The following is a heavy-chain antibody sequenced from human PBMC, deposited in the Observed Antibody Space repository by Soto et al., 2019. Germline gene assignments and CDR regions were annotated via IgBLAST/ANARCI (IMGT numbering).Heavy chain of an antibody. CDR2: IFPRLGTT. V-gene: IGHV1-69*13. Sequence: SVKVCCNASGVSFNNYPIRLVRQAPGQGLEWMGGIFPRLGTTTYAQKEQGRVSMTADESTSTVYMELSGLRSEDTAIYYCAIDACCCGGDCYSLVHWGQGTLVTVSS. CDR3: AIDACCCGGDCYSLVH. D-gene: IGHD2-21*02. J-gene: IGHJ4*02. CDR1: GVSFNNYP.